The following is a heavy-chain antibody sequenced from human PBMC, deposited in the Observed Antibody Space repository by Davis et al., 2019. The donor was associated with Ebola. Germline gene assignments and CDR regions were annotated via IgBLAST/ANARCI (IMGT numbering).Heavy chain of an antibody. Sequence: GESLKISCAASGFTFSSYAMHWVRQAPGKGLEWVAVISYDGSNKYYADSVKGRFTISRDNSKNTLYLQMNSLRAEDTAVYYCARISSTGTTPDQTLSHYYYGMDVWGQGTTVTVSS. J-gene: IGHJ6*02. D-gene: IGHD1-7*01. CDR3: ARISSTGTTPDQTLSHYYYGMDV. CDR2: ISYDGSNK. V-gene: IGHV3-30-3*01. CDR1: GFTFSSYA.